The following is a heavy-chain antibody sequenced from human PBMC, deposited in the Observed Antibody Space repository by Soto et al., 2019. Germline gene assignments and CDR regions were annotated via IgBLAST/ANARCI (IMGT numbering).Heavy chain of an antibody. CDR1: GYTFTNYG. D-gene: IGHD3-22*01. V-gene: IGHV1-18*04. CDR3: RRGGYYDSSGSDAFDI. CDR2: ISAYNGNT. Sequence: ASVKVSCKASGYTFTNYGISWVRQAPGQGLEWMGWISAYNGNTNYAQKLQGRVTMTTDTSTSTAYMERRSLRSDDTAGYYCRRGGYYDSSGSDAFDIWGQGTMVTVSS. J-gene: IGHJ3*02.